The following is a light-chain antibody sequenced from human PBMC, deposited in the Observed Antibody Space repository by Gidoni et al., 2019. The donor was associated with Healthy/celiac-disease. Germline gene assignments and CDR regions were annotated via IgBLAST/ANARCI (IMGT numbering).Light chain of an antibody. J-gene: IGKJ4*01. V-gene: IGKV1-12*02. Sequence: IQMTQAPSSVSASVGDRATITCRASQGISIWLAWYQQKPGKAPKLLIYAASSLQSGVPSRFSGSGSGTDFTLTSSSLQPEDFATYYCQQANSFPFTFGGGTKVEIK. CDR3: QQANSFPFT. CDR1: QGISIW. CDR2: AAS.